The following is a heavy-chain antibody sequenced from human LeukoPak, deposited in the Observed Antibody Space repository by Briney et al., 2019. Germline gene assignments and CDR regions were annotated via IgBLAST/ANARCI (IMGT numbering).Heavy chain of an antibody. D-gene: IGHD5/OR15-5a*01. CDR1: GDSITNYY. J-gene: IGHJ3*02. CDR3: ARGGRKGVYAFDI. CDR2: ISDSGSN. V-gene: IGHV4-59*08. Sequence: PSETLSLTCTVSGDSITNYYWSWIGQPPGKGLEWIGYISDSGSNNYNPSLKSRLTTSVDTSKNQLFLKLNSVTAADTAVYFCARGGRKGVYAFDIWGQGTMVTVSS.